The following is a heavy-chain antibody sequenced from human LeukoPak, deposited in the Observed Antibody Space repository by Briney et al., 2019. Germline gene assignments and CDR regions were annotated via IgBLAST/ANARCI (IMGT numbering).Heavy chain of an antibody. CDR2: IFYSGTT. D-gene: IGHD3-16*01. J-gene: IGHJ4*02. CDR1: GGSISSYY. Sequence: SETLSLTCTVSGGSISSYYWSWIRQPPGKGLEWIGFIFYSGTTNYNPSLKSRVTISVDTSKNQFSLKLSSVTAADTAVYYCATDYEYGSGYFDFWGQGTLVTVAS. CDR3: ATDYEYGSGYFDF. V-gene: IGHV4-59*01.